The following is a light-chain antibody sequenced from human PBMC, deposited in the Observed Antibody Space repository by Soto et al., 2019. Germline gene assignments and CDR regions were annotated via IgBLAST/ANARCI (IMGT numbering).Light chain of an antibody. Sequence: EIVLTQSPGTLSLSPGERATLSCRASQTASSSYLAWYQQKPGQASRLLIHGAFSRAPGIPDRFSGSGSGTDFTLTISRLEPEDFAVYYCQQYGSSPTFGQGTKLEIK. CDR3: QQYGSSPT. J-gene: IGKJ2*01. CDR2: GAF. CDR1: QTASSSY. V-gene: IGKV3-20*01.